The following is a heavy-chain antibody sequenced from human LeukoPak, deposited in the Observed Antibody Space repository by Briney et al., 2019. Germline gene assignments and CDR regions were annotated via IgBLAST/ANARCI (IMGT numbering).Heavy chain of an antibody. CDR2: ISGSGGST. V-gene: IGHV3-23*01. D-gene: IGHD3-9*01. CDR1: GFTFSSYA. CDR3: AKVRYYDILTGYFDY. Sequence: PGGSLRLSCAASGFTFSSYAMSWVRQAPGKGLEWVSAISGSGGSTYYADSVKGRFTFSRDNSKNTLYLKMNSLRAEDTAVYYCAKVRYYDILTGYFDYWGQGTLVTVSS. J-gene: IGHJ4*02.